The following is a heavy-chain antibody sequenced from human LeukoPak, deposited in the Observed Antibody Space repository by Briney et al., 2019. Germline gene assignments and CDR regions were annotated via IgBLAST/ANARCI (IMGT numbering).Heavy chain of an antibody. D-gene: IGHD3-9*01. J-gene: IGHJ4*02. V-gene: IGHV4-39*01. CDR2: IYYSGTT. CDR3: ARRGDILTDYAFDY. CDR1: GGSITSNSHH. Sequence: SETLSLTCTVSGGSITSNSHHWDWIRQAPGMGLEWIGNIYYSGTTSYNPSLQSRVSISVDTSKNQFSLRLSSVTAADTAVYYCARRGDILTDYAFDYWGQGTLVTVSS.